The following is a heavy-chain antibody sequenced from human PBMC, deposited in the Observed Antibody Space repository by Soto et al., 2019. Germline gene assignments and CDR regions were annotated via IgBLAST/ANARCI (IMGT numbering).Heavy chain of an antibody. Sequence: VSGPTLVNPTPPLTLTCTFSGFLFSTTGVGVGWIRQPPGKALEWLRLIYWNGETRYSPSLNSRLTITKDTSKNQVVLRMTNMDPVETATYYCAHRRDDYESGAYSYWGQGTQVTVSS. D-gene: IGHD3-22*01. V-gene: IGHV2-5*01. CDR2: IYWNGET. CDR1: GFLFSTTGVG. J-gene: IGHJ4*02. CDR3: AHRRDDYESGAYSY.